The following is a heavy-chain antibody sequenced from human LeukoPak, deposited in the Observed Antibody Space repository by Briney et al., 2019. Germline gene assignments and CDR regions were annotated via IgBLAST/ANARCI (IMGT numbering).Heavy chain of an antibody. J-gene: IGHJ4*02. D-gene: IGHD2-15*01. CDR3: ARDPGYCSGGSCLYFDY. Sequence: GASVTVSCKASGYTFTSYGISWVRQAPGQGLEWMGWISAYNGNTNYAQKLQGRVTMTTDTSTSTAYMELRSLRSDDTAVYYCARDPGYCSGGSCLYFDYWGQGTLVTVSS. CDR2: ISAYNGNT. V-gene: IGHV1-18*01. CDR1: GYTFTSYG.